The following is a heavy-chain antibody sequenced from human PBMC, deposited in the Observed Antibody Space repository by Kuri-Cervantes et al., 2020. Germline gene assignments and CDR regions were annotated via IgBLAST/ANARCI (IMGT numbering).Heavy chain of an antibody. CDR1: GYTFTGYY. D-gene: IGHD5-18*01. V-gene: IGHV1-2*02. Sequence: ASVKVSCKASGYTFTGYYMHWVRQAPGQGLEWMGWINLNSGGTNYAQKFQGRVTMTRNTSISTAYMELSSLRSEDTAVYYCARTTRIQLWLMDVWGQGTTVTVSS. CDR2: INLNSGGT. CDR3: ARTTRIQLWLMDV. J-gene: IGHJ6*02.